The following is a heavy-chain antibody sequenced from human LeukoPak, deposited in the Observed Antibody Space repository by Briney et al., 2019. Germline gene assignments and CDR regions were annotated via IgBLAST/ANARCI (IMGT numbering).Heavy chain of an antibody. J-gene: IGHJ4*02. CDR1: GGSISSSSYY. CDR3: ARRDYSNYVRGVYY. Sequence: SETLSLTCTVSGGSISSSSYYWGWIRQPPGKGLEWIGSIYYSGSTYYNPSLKSRVTISVDTSKNQLSLKLSSVTAADTAVYYCARRDYSNYVRGVYYWGQGTLVTVSS. CDR2: IYYSGST. V-gene: IGHV4-39*01. D-gene: IGHD4-11*01.